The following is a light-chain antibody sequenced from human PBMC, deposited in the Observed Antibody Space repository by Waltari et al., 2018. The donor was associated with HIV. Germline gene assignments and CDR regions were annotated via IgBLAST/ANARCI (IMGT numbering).Light chain of an antibody. V-gene: IGKV3-20*01. CDR2: GAS. CDR1: QSVSSSY. Sequence: EIVLTQSPDTLSLSPGERATLSCRASQSVSSSYLAWYQQKPGQPHRLRIYGASTRASGIPDRFSISGSGTDFTLTISRLEPEDFAVYYCQQYSRSAYTFGQGTKLEIK. J-gene: IGKJ2*01. CDR3: QQYSRSAYT.